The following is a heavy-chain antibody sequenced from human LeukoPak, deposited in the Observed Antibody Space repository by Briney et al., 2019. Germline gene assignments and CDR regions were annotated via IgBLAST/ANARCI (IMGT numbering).Heavy chain of an antibody. J-gene: IGHJ3*02. Sequence: PGGSLRLSCAASGFIFSDYYMSWIRQAPGKGLEWVSYISSSGSTMYYTDSVKGRFTISRDNAKDSLYLQMNSLRAEDTAVYYCARFIRPSAFDIWGQGTMVTVSS. CDR2: ISSSGSTM. D-gene: IGHD3-16*02. CDR3: ARFIRPSAFDI. CDR1: GFIFSDYY. V-gene: IGHV3-11*01.